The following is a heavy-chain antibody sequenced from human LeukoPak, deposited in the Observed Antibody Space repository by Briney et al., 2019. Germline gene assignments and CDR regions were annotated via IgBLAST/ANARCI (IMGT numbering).Heavy chain of an antibody. CDR2: ISGSGGST. CDR1: GFTFSSYA. CDR3: AKDLSYDFWSGYLDY. D-gene: IGHD3-3*01. J-gene: IGHJ4*02. Sequence: VGSLRLSCAASGFTFSSYAMSWVRQAPGKGLEWVSAISGSGGSTYYADSVKGRFTISRDNSKNTLYLQMNSLRAEDTAVYYCAKDLSYDFWSGYLDYWGQGTLVTVSS. V-gene: IGHV3-23*01.